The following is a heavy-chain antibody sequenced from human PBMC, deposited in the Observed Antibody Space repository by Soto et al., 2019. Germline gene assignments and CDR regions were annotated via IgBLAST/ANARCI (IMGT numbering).Heavy chain of an antibody. CDR3: ARERVGHSAMDV. Sequence: QVQLQDSGPGLVKPSETLSLMCTVSGGSITNYYWSWIRQSPAKGLEWIGYVSDSGSTKYNPSLKSRVTISVDTSKNQFSLKLTSLTAADTAVYYCARERVGHSAMDVWGQGTTVTVSS. V-gene: IGHV4-59*12. CDR2: VSDSGST. D-gene: IGHD1-26*01. CDR1: GGSITNYY. J-gene: IGHJ6*02.